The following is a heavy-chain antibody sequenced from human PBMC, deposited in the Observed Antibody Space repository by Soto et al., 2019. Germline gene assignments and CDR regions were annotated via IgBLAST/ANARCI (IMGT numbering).Heavy chain of an antibody. CDR3: AKDHRSSGSGSYSAFDY. Sequence: GGSLRLSCAASGFTFSSYAMSCVRQAPGKGLEWVSAISGSGVNTYYADSVKGRFTISRDSSKNTLYLQMNSLRADDTAVYYCAKDHRSSGSGSYSAFDYCGQGTLVTVSS. CDR2: ISGSGVNT. J-gene: IGHJ4*02. V-gene: IGHV3-23*01. D-gene: IGHD3-10*01. CDR1: GFTFSSYA.